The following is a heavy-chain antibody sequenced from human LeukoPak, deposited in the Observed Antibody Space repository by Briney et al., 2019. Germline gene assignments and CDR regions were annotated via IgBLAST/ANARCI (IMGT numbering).Heavy chain of an antibody. Sequence: SQTLSVTCAICGDSVSSNSAAWNWIRQSPSRGLEWLGRTYYRSTWYNDYAVSVKSRVTINPDTSKNQFSLQLNSVTPEDTAVYYCAKQVGATPYFDYWGQGTLVTVSS. J-gene: IGHJ4*02. CDR1: GDSVSSNSAA. CDR3: AKQVGATPYFDY. CDR2: TYYRSTWYN. V-gene: IGHV6-1*01. D-gene: IGHD1-26*01.